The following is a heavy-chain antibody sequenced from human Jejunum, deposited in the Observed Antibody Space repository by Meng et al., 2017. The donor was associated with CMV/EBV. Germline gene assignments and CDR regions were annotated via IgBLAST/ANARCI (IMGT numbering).Heavy chain of an antibody. CDR1: FTVSSYG. Sequence: FTVSSYGMNGVRPAPGKGLEWVSYISGSSSRIHYGDSLKGRFTISRDNAKNSLYLQMNSLRAEDTAVYYCARDVIDDFWSNYSLDHWGQGALVTVSS. D-gene: IGHD3-3*01. CDR3: ARDVIDDFWSNYSLDH. V-gene: IGHV3-48*04. CDR2: ISGSSSRI. J-gene: IGHJ4*02.